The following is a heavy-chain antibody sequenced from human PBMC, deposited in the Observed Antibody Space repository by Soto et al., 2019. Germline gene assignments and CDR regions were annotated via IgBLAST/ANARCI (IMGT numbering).Heavy chain of an antibody. D-gene: IGHD3-22*01. Sequence: PSETLSLTCTVSGGSISSYYWSWIRQPAGKGLEWIGRIYTSGSTNYNPSLKSRVTMSVETSKNKLLLKLSSVTAADTAVYYCARVRNSGNYYGDMDYWGQGALVTVSS. CDR3: ARVRNSGNYYGDMDY. J-gene: IGHJ4*02. V-gene: IGHV4-4*07. CDR1: GGSISSYY. CDR2: IYTSGST.